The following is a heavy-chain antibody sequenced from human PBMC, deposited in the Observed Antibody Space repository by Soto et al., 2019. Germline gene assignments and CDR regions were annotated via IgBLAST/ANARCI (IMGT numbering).Heavy chain of an antibody. V-gene: IGHV1-18*01. CDR1: GYTFTNYG. J-gene: IGHJ6*02. Sequence: QVQLVQSGAEVKKPGASVKVSCKASGYTFTNYGISWVRQAPGQGLEWMRWISAYNGNTNYAQKLQGRVTMTTDTSTSTAYMELRSLRSDDTAVYYCASYHLNSYYYGMDVWGQGTTVTVSS. CDR3: ASYHLNSYYYGMDV. CDR2: ISAYNGNT.